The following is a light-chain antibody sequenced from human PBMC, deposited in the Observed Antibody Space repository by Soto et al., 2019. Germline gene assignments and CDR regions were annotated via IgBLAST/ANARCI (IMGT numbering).Light chain of an antibody. Sequence: DIQLTQSPSTLSGSVGDTVTITCRASQTISSWLAWYQQKPGKAPKLLIYAASTLQSGVPSRFSGSGSGTEFTLTISSLQPDDFATYYCQHYNSYSEAFGQGTKVDIK. CDR1: QTISSW. CDR3: QHYNSYSEA. CDR2: AAS. V-gene: IGKV1-5*03. J-gene: IGKJ1*01.